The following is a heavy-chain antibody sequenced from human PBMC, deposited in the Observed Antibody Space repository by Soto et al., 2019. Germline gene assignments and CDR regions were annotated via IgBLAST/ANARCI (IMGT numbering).Heavy chain of an antibody. D-gene: IGHD2-2*01. V-gene: IGHV1-18*01. Sequence: QVQLVQSGAEVQKPGASVKVSCKTSGYTFIDCGINWVRHGPGQGLEWMGWISPYNGDTQYAQSVQGRVTMTTDPSTSIAYMDLRSLRSDDTAVYYCARDKEMGFCSTTSCSSLTFDYWGQGTLLTVSS. CDR1: GYTFIDCG. CDR3: ARDKEMGFCSTTSCSSLTFDY. CDR2: ISPYNGDT. J-gene: IGHJ4*02.